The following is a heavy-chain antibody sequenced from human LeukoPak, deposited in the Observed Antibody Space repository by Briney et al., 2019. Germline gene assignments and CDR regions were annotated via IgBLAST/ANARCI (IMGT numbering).Heavy chain of an antibody. V-gene: IGHV4-39*07. CDR3: ARVRPNYYDSSGYYDY. CDR2: IYYSGST. D-gene: IGHD3-22*01. J-gene: IGHJ4*02. Sequence: GSLRLSCVVSGFTFSRYSMNWVRQPPGKGLEWIGSIYYSGSTYYNPSLKSRVTISVDTSKNQFSLKLSSVTAADTAVYYCARVRPNYYDSSGYYDYWGQGTLVTVSS. CDR1: GFTFSRYS.